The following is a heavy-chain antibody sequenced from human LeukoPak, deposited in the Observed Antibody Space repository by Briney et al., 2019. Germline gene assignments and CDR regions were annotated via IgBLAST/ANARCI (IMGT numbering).Heavy chain of an antibody. CDR2: IRYDGSNK. J-gene: IGHJ4*02. V-gene: IGHV3-30*02. Sequence: PGGSLRLSCAASGFIFSDYGMHWVRQAPGKGLEWVAFIRYDGSNKYYLDSVKGRFTISRDSSKNTLYLQMNSPRAEDTAVYYCAKEGTASKPSDLDYWGQGTLVTVSS. CDR3: AKEGTASKPSDLDY. CDR1: GFIFSDYG. D-gene: IGHD1/OR15-1a*01.